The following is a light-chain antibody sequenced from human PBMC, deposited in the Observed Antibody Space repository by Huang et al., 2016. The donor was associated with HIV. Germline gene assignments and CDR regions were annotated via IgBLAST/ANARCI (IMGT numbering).Light chain of an antibody. V-gene: IGKV3-15*01. J-gene: IGKJ3*01. CDR2: GAS. CDR1: QSVSSN. CDR3: QQYNNWPPKFT. Sequence: EIVMTQSPATLSVSPGERATLSCRASQSVSSNLAWYQQKPGQAPRLLIYGASTRATGIHARFRGSGSGTEFTLTISSLQSEDFAVYYCQQYNNWPPKFTFGPGTKVDIK.